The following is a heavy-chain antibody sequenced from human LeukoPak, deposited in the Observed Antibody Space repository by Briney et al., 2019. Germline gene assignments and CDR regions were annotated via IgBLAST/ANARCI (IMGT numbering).Heavy chain of an antibody. CDR1: GFSFSSYW. Sequence: GGSLRLSCAASGFSFSSYWMSWVRQAPGKGLEWVANIKPDGSEKYYADSAKGRFTISRDNAKNSLYLQVNSLRAEDTAIYYCARDWVWGSYRYEDYWGQGTLVTVSS. D-gene: IGHD3-16*02. CDR2: IKPDGSEK. J-gene: IGHJ4*02. V-gene: IGHV3-7*01. CDR3: ARDWVWGSYRYEDY.